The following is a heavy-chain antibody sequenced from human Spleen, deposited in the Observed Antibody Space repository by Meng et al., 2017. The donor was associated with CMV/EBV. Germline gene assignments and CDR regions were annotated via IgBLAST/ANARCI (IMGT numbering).Heavy chain of an antibody. CDR1: GGSVSSGSYY. CDR3: ARVDYGGFDP. V-gene: IGHV4-61*01. D-gene: IGHD4-17*01. J-gene: IGHJ5*02. CDR2: IYYSGST. Sequence: CTVSGGSVSSGSYYWSWIRQPPGKGLEWIGNIYYSGSTNYNPSLKSRVTISVDTSKNQFSLKLSSVTAADTAVYYCARVDYGGFDPWGQGTLVTVSS.